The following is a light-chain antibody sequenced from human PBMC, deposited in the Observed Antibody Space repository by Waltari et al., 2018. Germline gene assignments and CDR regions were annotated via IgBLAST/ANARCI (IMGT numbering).Light chain of an antibody. V-gene: IGLV2-23*02. J-gene: IGLJ2*01. CDR3: CSYAGFSTVV. CDR2: DVT. CDR1: SSDIGSYNL. Sequence: QSALTQPASVSGSPGQSITISCTGTSSDIGSYNLVSWYQQHPGQAPKLMISDVTKRPSGISSRFSGSKSGITASLTISGLQAEDEADYYCCSYAGFSTVVFGGGTKLTVL.